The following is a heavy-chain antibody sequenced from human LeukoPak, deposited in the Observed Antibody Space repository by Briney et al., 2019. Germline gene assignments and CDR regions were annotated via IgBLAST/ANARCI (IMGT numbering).Heavy chain of an antibody. CDR2: ISAYNGNT. CDR3: AREAVSSTFQYYFDY. D-gene: IGHD6-13*01. J-gene: IGHJ4*02. Sequence: ASVKVSCKASGYTFTSYGISWVRQAPGQGLEWMGWISAYNGNTNYAQKLQGRVTMTTDTSTSTAYMELRSLRSDDTAVHYCAREAVSSTFQYYFDYWGQGTLVTVSS. V-gene: IGHV1-18*01. CDR1: GYTFTSYG.